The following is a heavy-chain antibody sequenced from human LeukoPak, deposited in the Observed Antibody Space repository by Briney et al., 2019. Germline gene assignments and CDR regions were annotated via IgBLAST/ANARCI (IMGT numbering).Heavy chain of an antibody. Sequence: SLSSFCAASGITISSGSINGVHHAPWNGMDSVSSISSSSIYIYYTDSVKGRFTISRDNAKNSLYLQMNSLRGDDRAVYYCARLSGSYFGLEYWGQGTLVTVSS. V-gene: IGHV3-21*01. D-gene: IGHD1-26*01. CDR1: GITISSGS. CDR3: ARLSGSYFGLEY. CDR2: ISSSSIYI. J-gene: IGHJ4*01.